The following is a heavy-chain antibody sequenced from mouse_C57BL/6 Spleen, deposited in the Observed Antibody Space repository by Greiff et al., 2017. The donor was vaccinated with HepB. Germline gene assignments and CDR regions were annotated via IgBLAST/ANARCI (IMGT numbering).Heavy chain of an antibody. Sequence: QVQLKESGPELVKPGASVKLSCKASGYTFTSYDINWVKQRPGQGLEWIGWIYPRDGSTKYNEKFKGKATLTVDTSSSTAYMELHSLTSEDSAVYFCARLNGSSLYYYAMDYWGQGTSVTVSS. CDR3: ARLNGSSLYYYAMDY. V-gene: IGHV1-85*01. J-gene: IGHJ4*01. D-gene: IGHD1-1*01. CDR2: IYPRDGST. CDR1: GYTFTSYD.